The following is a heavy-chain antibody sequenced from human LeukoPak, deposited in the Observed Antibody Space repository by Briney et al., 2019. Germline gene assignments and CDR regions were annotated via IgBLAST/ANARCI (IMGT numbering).Heavy chain of an antibody. V-gene: IGHV3-64*01. CDR1: GFAFNNHL. Sequence: GGSLRLSCETSGFAFNNHLMHWVRQAPGKGLEYVAAITGNGGSTSYATSVKGRFTVSRDNSKNTLFLQMGSLRAEDTAVYYCARLEYFQSTALPVWGQGTMVTVSS. D-gene: IGHD2-21*02. CDR2: ITGNGGST. J-gene: IGHJ3*01. CDR3: ARLEYFQSTALPV.